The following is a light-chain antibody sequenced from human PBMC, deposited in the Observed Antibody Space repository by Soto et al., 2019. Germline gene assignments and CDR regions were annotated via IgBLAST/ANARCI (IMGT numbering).Light chain of an antibody. Sequence: EIVVTQSPLTLPVTPGETASISCRSSQSAGNFLAWYQQKPGQAPRLLIYYISTRATGIPARFSGSGSGTDFTLTISSLESEDFAVYYCQQRSNWPITFGQGTRLEIK. CDR3: QQRSNWPIT. CDR1: QSAGNF. V-gene: IGKV3-11*01. J-gene: IGKJ5*01. CDR2: YIS.